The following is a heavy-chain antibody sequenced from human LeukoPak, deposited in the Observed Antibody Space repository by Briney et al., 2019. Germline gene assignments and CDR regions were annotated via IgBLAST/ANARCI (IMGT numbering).Heavy chain of an antibody. CDR1: GGSFSGYY. D-gene: IGHD3-9*01. CDR3: ASLKVPDILTGYHPQNFDY. J-gene: IGHJ4*02. Sequence: SETLSLTCAVYGGSFSGYYWSWIRQPPGKGLEWIGEINHSGSTNYNPSLKSRVTISVDTSKNQFSLKLSSVTAADTAVYYCASLKVPDILTGYHPQNFDYWGQGTLVTVCS. V-gene: IGHV4-34*01. CDR2: INHSGST.